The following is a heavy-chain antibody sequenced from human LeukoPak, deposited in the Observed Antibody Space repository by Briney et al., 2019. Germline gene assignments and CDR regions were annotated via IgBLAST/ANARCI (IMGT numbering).Heavy chain of an antibody. Sequence: PGRSLRLSCTASGFNFGIYGMHWVRQAPGKGLEWVAVMWDDGTNEYYVDSVKGRFTISRDNSKNTPYLQMNSLRAEDTAVYYCARDSSGWSTLSYWGQGTLVTVSS. CDR1: GFNFGIYG. CDR3: ARDSSGWSTLSY. D-gene: IGHD6-19*01. CDR2: MWDDGTNE. V-gene: IGHV3-33*01. J-gene: IGHJ4*02.